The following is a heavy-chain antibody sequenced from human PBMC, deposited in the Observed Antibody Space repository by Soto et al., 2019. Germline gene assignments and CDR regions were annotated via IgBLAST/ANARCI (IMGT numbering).Heavy chain of an antibody. CDR1: GFTFNKYS. Sequence: EVRLVESGGGLVKPGGSLRLSCAASGFTFNKYSMNWVRQAPGKGLEWVSSITSKTGDQYYADSVKGRFIISRDNTNNSLSLQVTSLRDEDTAVXXCARDLMPNDRGLGDLAYWGQGTLVT. CDR3: ARDLMPNDRGLGDLAY. V-gene: IGHV3-21*02. D-gene: IGHD3-22*01. CDR2: ITSKTGDQ. J-gene: IGHJ4*02.